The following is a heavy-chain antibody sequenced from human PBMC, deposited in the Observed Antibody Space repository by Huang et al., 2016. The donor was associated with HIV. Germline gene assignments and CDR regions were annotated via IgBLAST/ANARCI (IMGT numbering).Heavy chain of an antibody. CDR2: ISYHGSDR. Sequence: QVQLVESGGGVVQPGRSLRLSCAASGFIFNDYGMHWVRQEPGKGLEWVALISYHGSDRYYADSVKGRFTISRDNSKSTLYLQMNTLRTEDTAVYYCAKDRDSSGWASFEYWGQGTLVSVSS. J-gene: IGHJ4*02. CDR3: AKDRDSSGWASFEY. CDR1: GFIFNDYG. D-gene: IGHD6-19*01. V-gene: IGHV3-30*18.